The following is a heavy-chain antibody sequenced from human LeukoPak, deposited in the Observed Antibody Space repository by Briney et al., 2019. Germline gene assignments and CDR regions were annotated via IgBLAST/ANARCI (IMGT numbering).Heavy chain of an antibody. D-gene: IGHD6-13*01. CDR2: IYYSGST. CDR1: GGSISSSSYY. J-gene: IGHJ5*02. CDR3: ARKYSSSWSWFDP. V-gene: IGHV4-39*01. Sequence: PGGSLRLSCTVSGGSISSSSYYWGWIRQPPGKGLEWIGSIYYSGSTYYNPSLKSRVTISADTSKNQFSLKLSSVTAADTAVYYCARKYSSSWSWFDPWGQGTLVTVSS.